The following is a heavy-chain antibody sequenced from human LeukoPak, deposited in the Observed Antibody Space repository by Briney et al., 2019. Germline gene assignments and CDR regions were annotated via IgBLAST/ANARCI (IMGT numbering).Heavy chain of an antibody. V-gene: IGHV3-53*01. CDR3: AREQWGFDY. D-gene: IGHD6-19*01. Sequence: PGGSLRLSCTVSGFTVSSDSMSWVRQAPGKGLEWVSFIYSGGSTHYSDSVKGRFTISRDNSKNTLYLQMNSLRAEDTAVYYCAREQWGFDYWGQGTLVTVSS. CDR2: IYSGGST. CDR1: GFTVSSDS. J-gene: IGHJ4*02.